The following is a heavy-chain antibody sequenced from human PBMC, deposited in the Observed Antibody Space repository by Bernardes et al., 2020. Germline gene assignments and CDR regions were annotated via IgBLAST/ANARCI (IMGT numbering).Heavy chain of an antibody. V-gene: IGHV3-7*01. Sequence: GGSLRLSCAASAFTFGDYWMSWVRQAPEKGLEWVANIKQDGSEKNYVESVKGRFTISRDNAKNTLYLQMDSLRGEDTAVYYCARGWCTHCYGMGDWGTGTTVTVSS. D-gene: IGHD2-8*01. J-gene: IGHJ6*04. CDR3: ARGWCTHCYGMGD. CDR1: AFTFGDYW. CDR2: IKQDGSEK.